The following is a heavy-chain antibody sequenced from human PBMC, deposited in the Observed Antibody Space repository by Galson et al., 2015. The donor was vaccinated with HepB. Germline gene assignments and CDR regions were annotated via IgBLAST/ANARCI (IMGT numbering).Heavy chain of an antibody. CDR1: GYTLTESS. Sequence: SVKVSCKVSGYTLTESSMHWVRQAPGKGLEWMGGFDPEDGETIYAQKFQGRVTMTEDTSTDTAYTELSSLRSEDTAVYYCATDRGFGGVAGTYRMAWYCDLWGRGTLVTVSS. CDR2: FDPEDGET. J-gene: IGHJ2*01. CDR3: ATDRGFGGVAGTYRMAWYCDL. V-gene: IGHV1-24*01. D-gene: IGHD6-19*01.